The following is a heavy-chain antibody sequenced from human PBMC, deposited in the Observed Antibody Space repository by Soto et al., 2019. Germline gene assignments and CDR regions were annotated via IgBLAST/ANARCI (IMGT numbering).Heavy chain of an antibody. CDR2: IIPIFGTA. V-gene: IGHV1-69*13. Sequence: SVKVSCKASGGTFSSYAISWVRQAPGQGLEWMGGIIPIFGTANYAQKFQGRVTITADESTSTAYMELSSLRSEDTAVYYCARGGTRYYYDSSGYPPQPYFDYWGQGTLVTSPQ. J-gene: IGHJ4*02. D-gene: IGHD3-22*01. CDR3: ARGGTRYYYDSSGYPPQPYFDY. CDR1: GGTFSSYA.